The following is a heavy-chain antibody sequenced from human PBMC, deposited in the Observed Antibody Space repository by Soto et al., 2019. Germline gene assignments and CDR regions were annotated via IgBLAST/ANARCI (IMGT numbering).Heavy chain of an antibody. CDR3: ATRPLLPGAP. V-gene: IGHV3-53*01. CDR1: GFTFSSND. Sequence: EVQLVESGGGLIQPGGSLRLSCAASGFTFSSNDMNCVRQAPGKGLEWVSLIYSGGSTYYAYSVKGLFTISRDNSKNTLYLQMSSLRAEDTAVYYCATRPLLPGAPWGQGTMVTVSS. CDR2: IYSGGST. D-gene: IGHD3-22*01. J-gene: IGHJ3*01.